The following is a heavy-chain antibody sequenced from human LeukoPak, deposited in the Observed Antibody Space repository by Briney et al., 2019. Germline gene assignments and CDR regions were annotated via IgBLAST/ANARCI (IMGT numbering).Heavy chain of an antibody. CDR3: AKGSGYSYGRYYFDY. V-gene: IGHV3-23*01. CDR2: ITASGGNT. D-gene: IGHD5-18*01. J-gene: IGHJ4*02. Sequence: GGSLRLSCAASGFTFSSYAMGWVRQAPGKGLEWVSAITASGGNTYYADSVKGRFTISRDNSKNTLYLQVNSLRAEDTAVYYCAKGSGYSYGRYYFDYWGQGTLVTVSS. CDR1: GFTFSSYA.